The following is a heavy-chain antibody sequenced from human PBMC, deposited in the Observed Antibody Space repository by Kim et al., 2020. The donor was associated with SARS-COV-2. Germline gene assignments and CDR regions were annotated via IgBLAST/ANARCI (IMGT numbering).Heavy chain of an antibody. J-gene: IGHJ4*02. CDR3: ARLFKEYSGYPFYFDY. D-gene: IGHD5-12*01. V-gene: IGHV3-13*01. Sequence: SLKGRFTISRENVKNSLYLQMNSLRAGDTAVYYCARLFKEYSGYPFYFDYWGQGALVTVSS.